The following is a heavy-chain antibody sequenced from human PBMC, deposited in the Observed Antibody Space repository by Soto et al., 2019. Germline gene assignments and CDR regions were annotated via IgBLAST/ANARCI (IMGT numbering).Heavy chain of an antibody. CDR1: GFTFSSYA. J-gene: IGHJ6*02. D-gene: IGHD1-26*01. CDR3: ARDPVDRVSYYYYYYGMDV. Sequence: GGSLRLSCATSGFTFSSYALHWVRQAPGKGLEWVAVISYDGSNKYYADSVKGRFTISRDNSKNTLYLQMNSLRAEDTAVYYCARDPVDRVSYYYYYYGMDVWGQGTTVTFSS. V-gene: IGHV3-30*04. CDR2: ISYDGSNK.